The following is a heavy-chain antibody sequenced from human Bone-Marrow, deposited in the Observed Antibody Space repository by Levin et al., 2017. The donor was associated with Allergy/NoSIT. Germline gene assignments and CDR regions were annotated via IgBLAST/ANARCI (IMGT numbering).Heavy chain of an antibody. J-gene: IGHJ4*02. CDR1: GYTFTNYR. Sequence: RGESLKISCKGSGYTFTNYRISWVRQMPGKGLEWMGRIDPGDSYGNYSPSFQGRVTISADKSTSTAYLHWGSLEASDTAIFYCARHRLTTTADGPFDYWGQGTLVTVSS. CDR2: IDPGDSYG. D-gene: IGHD1-1*01. V-gene: IGHV5-10-1*01. CDR3: ARHRLTTTADGPFDY.